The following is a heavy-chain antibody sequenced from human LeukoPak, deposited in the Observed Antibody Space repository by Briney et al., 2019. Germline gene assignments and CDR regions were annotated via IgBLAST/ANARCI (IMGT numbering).Heavy chain of an antibody. D-gene: IGHD3-10*01. Sequence: PSETLSLTCTVSGDSISSSSYFWGWIRQPPGKGLEWIGSIYYSGSTYYNPSLKSRVTISVDTSKNQFSLKLSSVTAADTAVYYCARHVWAFYGSGSYYYYYYMDVWGKGTTVTISS. CDR3: ARHVWAFYGSGSYYYYYYMDV. CDR2: IYYSGST. J-gene: IGHJ6*03. CDR1: GDSISSSSYF. V-gene: IGHV4-39*01.